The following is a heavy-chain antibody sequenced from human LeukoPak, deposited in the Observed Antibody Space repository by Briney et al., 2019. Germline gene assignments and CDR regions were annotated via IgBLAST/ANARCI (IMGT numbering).Heavy chain of an antibody. CDR2: ISSSSSYI. CDR1: GFTFSSYS. V-gene: IGHV3-21*01. D-gene: IGHD3-10*01. Sequence: GGSLRLSCAASGFTFSSYSMNWVRQAPGKGLEWVPSISSSSSYIYYADSVKGRFTISRDNAKNSLYLQMNSLRAEDTAVYYCARAYYGSGSYYVDYWGQGTLVTVSS. J-gene: IGHJ4*02. CDR3: ARAYYGSGSYYVDY.